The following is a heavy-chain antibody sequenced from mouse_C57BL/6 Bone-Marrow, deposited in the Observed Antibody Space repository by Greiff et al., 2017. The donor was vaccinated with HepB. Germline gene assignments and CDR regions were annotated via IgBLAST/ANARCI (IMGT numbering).Heavy chain of an antibody. J-gene: IGHJ2*01. CDR3: TREGAHLLRRYYFDY. CDR1: GYTFTSYW. D-gene: IGHD1-1*01. Sequence: VQLQQSGTVLARPGASVKMSCKTSGYTFTSYWMHWVKQRPGQGLEWIGAIYPGNSDTSYNQKLKGKAKLTAVTSASTAYMELISLTNEDSAVYYCTREGAHLLRRYYFDYWGQGTTLTVSS. V-gene: IGHV1-5*01. CDR2: IYPGNSDT.